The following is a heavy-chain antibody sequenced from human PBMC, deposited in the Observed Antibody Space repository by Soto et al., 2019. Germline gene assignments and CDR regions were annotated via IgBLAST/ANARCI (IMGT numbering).Heavy chain of an antibody. CDR3: ARDIVATIIPSNIAWAFDI. V-gene: IGHV6-1*01. CDR2: TYYRSKWYN. D-gene: IGHD5-12*01. CDR1: GDSVSSNSAA. Sequence: SQTLSLTCAISGDSVSSNSAAWNWIRQSPSRGLEWLGRTYYRSKWYNDYAVSVKSRITINPDTSKNQFSLQLNSVTPEDTAVYYCARDIVATIIPSNIAWAFDIWGQGTMVTVSS. J-gene: IGHJ3*02.